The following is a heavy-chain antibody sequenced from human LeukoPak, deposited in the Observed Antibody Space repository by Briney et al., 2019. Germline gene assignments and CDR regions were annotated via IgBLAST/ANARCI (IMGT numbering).Heavy chain of an antibody. J-gene: IGHJ4*02. CDR3: LRGDRRDY. CDR2: FDSSGGYM. Sequence: GGSLGLSCEASGLTLNTYSMNWARQAPGKGLEWVSSFDSSGGYMFYADSVKGRFIISRDNAKDSLYLRMNSLRVEDTAVYYCLRGDRRDYWGQGTLVTVSS. CDR1: GLTLNTYS. V-gene: IGHV3-21*06.